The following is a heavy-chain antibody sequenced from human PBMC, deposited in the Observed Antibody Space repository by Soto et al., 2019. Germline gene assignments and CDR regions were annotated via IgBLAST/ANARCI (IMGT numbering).Heavy chain of an antibody. V-gene: IGHV3-23*01. D-gene: IGHD3-16*01. Sequence: GGSLRLSCAASGFTFSSYAMSWVRQAPGKGLEWVSAISGSGGSTYYADSVKGRFTISRDNSKNTLYLQMNSLRAEDTAVYYCAKEGGKEGYYYYGMDVWGQRTTVTVSS. J-gene: IGHJ6*02. CDR2: ISGSGGST. CDR1: GFTFSSYA. CDR3: AKEGGKEGYYYYGMDV.